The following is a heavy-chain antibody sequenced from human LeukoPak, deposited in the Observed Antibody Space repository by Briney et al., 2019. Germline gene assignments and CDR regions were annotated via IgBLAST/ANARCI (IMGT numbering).Heavy chain of an antibody. V-gene: IGHV4-39*07. Sequence: PSETMSLACTVFGGSISGSSDYWGWIRQPPGKGLEGIGTIYYRGTTYYNPSLKSRVTISVDTSKNQFSLKLSSVTAADTAVYYCARLSIETGVWAFDIWGQGTMVTVSS. CDR2: IYYRGTT. D-gene: IGHD3-10*01. CDR3: ARLSIETGVWAFDI. J-gene: IGHJ3*02. CDR1: GGSISGSSDY.